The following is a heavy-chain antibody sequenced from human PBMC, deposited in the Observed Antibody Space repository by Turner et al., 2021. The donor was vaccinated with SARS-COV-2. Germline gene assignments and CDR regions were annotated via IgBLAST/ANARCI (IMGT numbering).Heavy chain of an antibody. V-gene: IGHV3-48*01. Sequence: EVQLVESGGGLVQPGGSLRLSCAASGFTFSSYSMNWVRQAPGKGLEWVSYISSISSTIYYADSVKGRFTISRDNAKNSLYLQMNSLRAEDTAVYYCARDLGSIAVANWGQGTLVTVSS. D-gene: IGHD6-19*01. CDR1: GFTFSSYS. J-gene: IGHJ4*02. CDR2: ISSISSTI. CDR3: ARDLGSIAVAN.